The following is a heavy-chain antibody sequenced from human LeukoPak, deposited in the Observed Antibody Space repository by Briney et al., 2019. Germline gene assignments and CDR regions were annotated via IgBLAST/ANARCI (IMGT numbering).Heavy chain of an antibody. D-gene: IGHD6-19*01. V-gene: IGHV3-21*01. CDR3: ARLQWHTGFDP. J-gene: IGHJ5*02. CDR1: VFTFSSYS. Sequence: PGGSLRLSCAASVFTFSSYSMIWVRQAPGKGLEWVSSISSSSSYIYYADSVKGRFTISRDNAKNSLYLQMNSLRAEDTAVYYCARLQWHTGFDPWGQGTLVTVSS. CDR2: ISSSSSYI.